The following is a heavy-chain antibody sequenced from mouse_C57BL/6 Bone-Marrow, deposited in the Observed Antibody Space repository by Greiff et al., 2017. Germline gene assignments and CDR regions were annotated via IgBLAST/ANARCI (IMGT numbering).Heavy chain of an antibody. CDR2: INPNNGGT. Sequence: VQLQQSGPELVKPGASVKISCKASGYTFTDYYMNWVKQSHGKSLEWIGDINPNNGGTSYNQKFKGKATLTVDKSSSTAYMELRSLTSEDSAVYYCATGGLHWYFDVWGTGTTVTVSS. CDR3: ATGGLHWYFDV. J-gene: IGHJ1*03. CDR1: GYTFTDYY. V-gene: IGHV1-26*01.